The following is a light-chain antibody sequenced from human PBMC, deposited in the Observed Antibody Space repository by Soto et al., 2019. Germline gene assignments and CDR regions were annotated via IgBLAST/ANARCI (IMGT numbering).Light chain of an antibody. CDR3: QKYGSSPLT. CDR2: GAY. Sequence: EIVLTQSPGTLSLSPGERGILSCRASQSVSNNYLAWYQQKPGQAPRLLIYGAYTRVTGIPDRFSGSESGTDFTLTISRLEPEDFAMYYCQKYGSSPLTFGPGTKVDIK. CDR1: QSVSNNY. V-gene: IGKV3-20*01. J-gene: IGKJ3*01.